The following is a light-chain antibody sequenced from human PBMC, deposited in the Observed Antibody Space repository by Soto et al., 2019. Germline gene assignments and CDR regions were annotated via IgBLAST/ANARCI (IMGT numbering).Light chain of an antibody. V-gene: IGKV3-11*01. Sequence: EIVLTQSPGTLSLSPGERATLSCRASQSVSSYLAWYQQKPGQAPSLLIYDASNRATGIPARFSGSGSGTDFTLTISSLEPEDFAVYYCQQRSNWPSITFGQGRRLEIK. J-gene: IGKJ5*01. CDR1: QSVSSY. CDR2: DAS. CDR3: QQRSNWPSIT.